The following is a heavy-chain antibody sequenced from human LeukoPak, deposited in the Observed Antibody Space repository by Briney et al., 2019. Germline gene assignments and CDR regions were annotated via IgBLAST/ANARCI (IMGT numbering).Heavy chain of an antibody. CDR3: ARARGGGSYRGYYFDY. V-gene: IGHV4-61*02. J-gene: IGHJ4*02. D-gene: IGHD1-26*01. CDR1: GGSISSGSYY. Sequence: SETLSLTCTVSGGSISSGSYYWSWIRQPAGKGLEWIGRIYTSGSTNYSPSLKSRVTISVDTSKNQFSLKLSSVTAADTAVYYCARARGGGSYRGYYFDYWGQGTLVTVSS. CDR2: IYTSGST.